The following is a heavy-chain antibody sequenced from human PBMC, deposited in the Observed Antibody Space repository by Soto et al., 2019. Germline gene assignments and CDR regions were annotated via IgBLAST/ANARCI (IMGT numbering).Heavy chain of an antibody. CDR3: ARHYGDDVAFDM. J-gene: IGHJ3*02. Sequence: QVHLVQSGAEVKKPGSSVKVSCKASGGIFSSYTMSWVRQAPGQGLEWMGRIIPMLDITNYAQKFQGRVKIPAGXATSTAYMELNSLRSEDTAVYYCARHYGDDVAFDMWGQGTMVTVSS. V-gene: IGHV1-69*02. D-gene: IGHD4-17*01. CDR1: GGIFSSYT. CDR2: IIPMLDIT.